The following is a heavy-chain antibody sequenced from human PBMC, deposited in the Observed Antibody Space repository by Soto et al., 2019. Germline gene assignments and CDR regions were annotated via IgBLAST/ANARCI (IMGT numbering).Heavy chain of an antibody. Sequence: PSETLSLTCAVYGGSFSGYYWSWIRQPPGKGLEWIGEINHSGSTNYNPSLKSRVTISVDTSKNQFSLKLSSVTAADTAVYYCASEYCSGGSCYYGMDVWGQGTTVTVSS. D-gene: IGHD2-15*01. CDR3: ASEYCSGGSCYYGMDV. J-gene: IGHJ6*02. CDR2: INHSGST. CDR1: GGSFSGYY. V-gene: IGHV4-34*01.